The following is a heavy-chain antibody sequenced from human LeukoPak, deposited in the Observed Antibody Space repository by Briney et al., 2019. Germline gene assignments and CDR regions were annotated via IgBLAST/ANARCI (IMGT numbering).Heavy chain of an antibody. D-gene: IGHD3-22*01. CDR3: ARGSGAYYYDSSGYYLDY. J-gene: IGHJ4*02. Sequence: PSETLSLTCTVSGGSISSYYWSSIRQPPRTGLEWIWYIYYSGSTNYNPSLKSRVTISVDTSKNQFSLKLSSVTAADTAVYYCARGSGAYYYDSSGYYLDYWGQGTLVTVSS. CDR2: IYYSGST. V-gene: IGHV4-59*01. CDR1: GGSISSYY.